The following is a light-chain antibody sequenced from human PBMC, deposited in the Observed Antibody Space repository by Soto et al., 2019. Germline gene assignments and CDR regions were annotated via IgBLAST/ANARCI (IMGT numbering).Light chain of an antibody. CDR3: QQSSSTPLT. J-gene: IGKJ4*01. CDR2: AAS. CDR1: QTISSY. Sequence: DIQMTHSPSSLSASVGDRVTITCRASQTISSYLNWYQQKPGKAPKLLIFAASSLQSGVPSRFSGSGSGTDFTFTIGSLQPEDFATYFCQQSSSTPLTFGGGTKVDIK. V-gene: IGKV1-39*01.